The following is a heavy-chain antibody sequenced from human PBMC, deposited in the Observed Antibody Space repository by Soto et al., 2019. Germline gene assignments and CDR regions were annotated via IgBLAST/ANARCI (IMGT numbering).Heavy chain of an antibody. V-gene: IGHV4-59*01. Sequence: SETLSLTCTVSGGSISSYYWSWIRQPPGKGLEWIGYIYYSGSTNYNPSLKSRVTISVETSKNQFSLKLSSVTAADTAVYYCAINWNYSAFAIWGQGTRVTVSS. J-gene: IGHJ3*02. D-gene: IGHD1-7*01. CDR3: AINWNYSAFAI. CDR2: IYYSGST. CDR1: GGSISSYY.